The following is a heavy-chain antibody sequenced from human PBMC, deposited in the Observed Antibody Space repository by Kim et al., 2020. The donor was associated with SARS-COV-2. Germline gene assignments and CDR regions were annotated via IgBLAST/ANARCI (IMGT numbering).Heavy chain of an antibody. J-gene: IGHJ5*02. CDR3: ARLSRIPAVNWFDP. Sequence: DSEKRRFTISGDNAKNSLYLQMNSLRAEDTAVYYCARLSRIPAVNWFDPWGQGTLVTVSS. D-gene: IGHD2-2*01. V-gene: IGHV3-48*03.